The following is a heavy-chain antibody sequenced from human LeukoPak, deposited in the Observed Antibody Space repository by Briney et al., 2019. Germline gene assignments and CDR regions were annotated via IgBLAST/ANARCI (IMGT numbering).Heavy chain of an antibody. CDR3: AKDRGSSGWYRPYYFDY. Sequence: GGSLRLSCAASGFTSSSYWMSWVRQAPGKGLEWVAFIRYDGSNKYYADSVKGRFTISRDNSKNTLYLQMNSLRAEDTAVYYCAKDRGSSGWYRPYYFDYWGQGTLVTVSS. CDR2: IRYDGSNK. V-gene: IGHV3-30*02. D-gene: IGHD6-19*01. J-gene: IGHJ4*02. CDR1: GFTSSSYW.